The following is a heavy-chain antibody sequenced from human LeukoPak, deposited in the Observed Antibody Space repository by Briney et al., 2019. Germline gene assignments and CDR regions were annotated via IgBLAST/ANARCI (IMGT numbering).Heavy chain of an antibody. D-gene: IGHD2-15*01. J-gene: IGHJ4*02. Sequence: SETPSLTCSVSVGFTTYDYWNWIRQPAGKAPEWIGRIHTTGSTNYNPSLKSRLTVTLDKSKKRFSLKVTSMAAADTALYYCARGGGNRPFDSWGQGILVTVSS. CDR1: VGFTTYDY. CDR2: IHTTGST. CDR3: ARGGGNRPFDS. V-gene: IGHV4-4*07.